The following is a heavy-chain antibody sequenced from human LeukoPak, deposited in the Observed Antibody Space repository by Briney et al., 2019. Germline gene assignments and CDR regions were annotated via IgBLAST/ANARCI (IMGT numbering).Heavy chain of an antibody. J-gene: IGHJ3*02. V-gene: IGHV3-21*01. CDR1: GFTFSSYS. D-gene: IGHD6-13*01. CDR2: VSSTSSFI. CDR3: ARDSAAAGHAFDI. Sequence: GGSLRLSCAASGFTFSSYSINWVRQAPGKGLEWVSCVSSTSSFIYYADSVKGRFTISRDNAKNSLYLQMNSLRAEDTAVYYCARDSAAAGHAFDIWGQGTMVTVSS.